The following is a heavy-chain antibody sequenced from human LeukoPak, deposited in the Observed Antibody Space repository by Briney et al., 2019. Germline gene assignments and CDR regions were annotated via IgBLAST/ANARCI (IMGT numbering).Heavy chain of an antibody. J-gene: IGHJ4*02. CDR3: ARGDFDFDY. CDR1: GGSVSSGSYY. CDR2: IYYSGST. V-gene: IGHV4-61*01. D-gene: IGHD2/OR15-2a*01. Sequence: SETLSLTCTVSGGSVSSGSYYWSWVRQPPGKGLEWIGYIYYSGSTNYNPSLKSRVTISVDTSKNQFSLKLSSVTAADTAVYYCARGDFDFDYWGQGTLVTVSS.